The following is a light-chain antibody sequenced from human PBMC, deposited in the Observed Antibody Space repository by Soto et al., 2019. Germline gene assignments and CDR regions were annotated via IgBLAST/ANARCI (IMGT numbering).Light chain of an antibody. J-gene: IGLJ2*01. CDR3: CSYAGSHVV. Sequence: QSVLTQPASVSGSPGQSITISCTGTSSDVGSYNLVSWYQQHPGKAPKLMIYEGSKRPSGVSNRFSGSKSGNTAFLTISGLQAEDEADYYCCSYAGSHVVFGGGTKLTVL. V-gene: IGLV2-23*01. CDR1: SSDVGSYNL. CDR2: EGS.